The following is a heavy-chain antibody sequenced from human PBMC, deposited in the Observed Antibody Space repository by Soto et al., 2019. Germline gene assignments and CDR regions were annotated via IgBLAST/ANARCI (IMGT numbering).Heavy chain of an antibody. CDR1: GFTFSSYA. D-gene: IGHD7-27*01. Sequence: LRLSCAASGFTFSSYAMSWVRQAPGKGLEWVSAISGSGGSTYYTDSVKGRFTISRDNSKNTLYLQMNSLRAEDTAVYYCAKDSTGAPNYFDYWGQGTLVTVSS. CDR2: ISGSGGST. J-gene: IGHJ4*02. CDR3: AKDSTGAPNYFDY. V-gene: IGHV3-23*01.